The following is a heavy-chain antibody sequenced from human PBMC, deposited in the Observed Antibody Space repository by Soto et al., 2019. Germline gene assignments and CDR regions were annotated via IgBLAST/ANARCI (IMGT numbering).Heavy chain of an antibody. J-gene: IGHJ5*02. D-gene: IGHD2-2*01. CDR2: IIPIFGTA. Sequence: SVKVSCKASGGTFSSYAISWVRQAPGQGLEWMGGIIPIFGTANYAQKFQGRVTITADESTSTAYMELSSLRSEDTAVYYCARARGLTDIVVVPAAILWFDPWGQGTQVTVS. CDR1: GGTFSSYA. CDR3: ARARGLTDIVVVPAAILWFDP. V-gene: IGHV1-69*13.